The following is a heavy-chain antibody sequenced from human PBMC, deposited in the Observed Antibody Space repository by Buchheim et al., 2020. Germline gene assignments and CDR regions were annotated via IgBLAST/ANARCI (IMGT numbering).Heavy chain of an antibody. J-gene: IGHJ6*02. V-gene: IGHV3-30*04. CDR1: GFTFSSYA. CDR3: ARGYYYDSSGGMDV. D-gene: IGHD3-22*01. Sequence: QVQLVESGGGVVQPGRSLRLSCAASGFTFSSYAMHWVRQAPGKGLEWVAVISYDGSNKYYADSVKGRFTISRDNSKNTLYLQMNSLRAEDTAVYYCARGYYYDSSGGMDVWGQGTT. CDR2: ISYDGSNK.